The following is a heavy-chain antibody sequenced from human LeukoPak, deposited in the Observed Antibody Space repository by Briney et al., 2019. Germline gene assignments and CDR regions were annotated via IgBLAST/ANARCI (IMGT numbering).Heavy chain of an antibody. CDR1: GGTFSSYA. Sequence: SVKVSCKASGGTFSSYAISWVRQAPRQGLEWMGGIIPIFGTANYAQKFQGRVTITTDESTSTAYMELSSLRSEDTAVYYCAREPSGSYNWFDPWGQGTLVTVSS. V-gene: IGHV1-69*05. D-gene: IGHD1-26*01. J-gene: IGHJ5*02. CDR2: IIPIFGTA. CDR3: AREPSGSYNWFDP.